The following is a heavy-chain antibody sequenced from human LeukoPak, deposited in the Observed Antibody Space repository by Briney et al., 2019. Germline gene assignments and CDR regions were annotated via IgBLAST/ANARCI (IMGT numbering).Heavy chain of an antibody. V-gene: IGHV4-59*08. D-gene: IGHD6-13*01. CDR1: GGSIRSYY. CDR2: IHYTGST. CDR3: ARHSSSWYPDY. J-gene: IGHJ4*02. Sequence: SETLSLTCTVSGGSIRSYYWSWIRQPPGKGLEWIGYIHYTGSTNYNPSLKSRVTISVDTSKNQFSLQLSSVTATDTAVSFCARHSSSWYPDYWGQGTLVTVSS.